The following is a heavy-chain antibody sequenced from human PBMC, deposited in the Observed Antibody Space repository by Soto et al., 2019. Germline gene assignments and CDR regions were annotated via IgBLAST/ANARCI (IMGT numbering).Heavy chain of an antibody. CDR3: ARGYFDSGHGYDL. D-gene: IGHD3-10*01. CDR1: GHLFNNHW. Sequence: GESLKISCKGPGHLFNNHWIGWVRQTPGKGLEWMGLIFTRDSETKTSPSFQGHVSFSVDNSINTVYLQWTSLKTTDTGIYFCARGYFDSGHGYDLWGQGTLVTAPQ. J-gene: IGHJ5*02. V-gene: IGHV5-51*01. CDR2: IFTRDSET.